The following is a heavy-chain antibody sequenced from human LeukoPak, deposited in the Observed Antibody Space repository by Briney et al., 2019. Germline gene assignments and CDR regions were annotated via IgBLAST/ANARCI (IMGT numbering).Heavy chain of an antibody. CDR3: ATGKYGSGTDY. V-gene: IGHV1-69-2*01. D-gene: IGHD3-10*01. J-gene: IGHJ4*02. Sequence: ATVKISCKASGYTFTDYYMHWVPPTPGERLGWMGRVDPEDGETIYAEKFQGRVTITADTSTDTAYMELSSLRSEDTAVYYCATGKYGSGTDYWGQGTLVTVSS. CDR2: VDPEDGET. CDR1: GYTFTDYY.